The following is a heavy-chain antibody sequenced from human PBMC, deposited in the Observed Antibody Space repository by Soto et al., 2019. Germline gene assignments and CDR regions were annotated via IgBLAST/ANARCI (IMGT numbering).Heavy chain of an antibody. CDR3: ARDPGGPGWGIDY. Sequence: QVQLQQSGPGLVKPSQTLSLTCAISGDIVSSNSAAWNWIRQSLSRGLVWLGRTYYRSKWDNDYPVSVKSRKTINPDTSTNQYSLQLNSVTPEDTDVYYCARDPGGPGWGIDYWGQEPLVTVSS. D-gene: IGHD2-8*02. CDR1: GDIVSSNSAA. CDR2: TYYRSKWDN. V-gene: IGHV6-1*01. J-gene: IGHJ4*02.